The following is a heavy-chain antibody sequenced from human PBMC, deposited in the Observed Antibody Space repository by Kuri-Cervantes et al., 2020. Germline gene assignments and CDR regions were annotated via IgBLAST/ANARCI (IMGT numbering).Heavy chain of an antibody. Sequence: GGSLRLSCAASGFTFSTYDMSRVRQAPGKGLEWVSSISASGASTYYADSVKGRFAISRDNSKNTLYLQMSSLRADDTAVYYCAKGVGGYNFDSWGQGTLVTVSS. D-gene: IGHD5-24*01. CDR2: ISASGAST. V-gene: IGHV3-23*01. CDR3: AKGVGGYNFDS. CDR1: GFTFSTYD. J-gene: IGHJ4*02.